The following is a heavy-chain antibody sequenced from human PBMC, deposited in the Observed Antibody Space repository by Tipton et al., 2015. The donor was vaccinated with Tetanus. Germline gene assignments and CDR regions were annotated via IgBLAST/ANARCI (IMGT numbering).Heavy chain of an antibody. CDR1: GSTFREYW. CDR3: ARLGRNSLGALDV. J-gene: IGHJ3*01. V-gene: IGHV3-7*03. CDR2: IQNDGGET. D-gene: IGHD7-27*01. Sequence: SLRLSCAASGSTFREYWMSWVRQAPGKGLEWVANIQNDGGETYHLESVRGRFTISRDNGKNSVYLQMNSLRPEDTAVYYCARLGRNSLGALDVWGQGTLVSVSS.